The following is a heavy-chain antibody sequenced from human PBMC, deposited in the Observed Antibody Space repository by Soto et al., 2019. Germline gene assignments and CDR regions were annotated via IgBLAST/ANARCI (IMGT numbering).Heavy chain of an antibody. V-gene: IGHV4-31*03. Sequence: PSETLSLTCTVSGGSISSGGYYWSWIRQHPGKGLEWIGYIYYSGSTYYNPSLESRVTISVDTSKNQFSLKLSSVTAADTAVYYCARAALGYCSSTSCQHYYYGMDVWGQGTTVTVSS. CDR2: IYYSGST. CDR1: GGSISSGGYY. J-gene: IGHJ6*02. D-gene: IGHD2-2*01. CDR3: ARAALGYCSSTSCQHYYYGMDV.